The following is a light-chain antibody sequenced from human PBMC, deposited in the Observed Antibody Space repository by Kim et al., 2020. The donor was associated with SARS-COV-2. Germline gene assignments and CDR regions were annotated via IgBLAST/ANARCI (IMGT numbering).Light chain of an antibody. CDR2: DVN. CDR1: SSDVGAYNY. Sequence: GQSITISCTGTSSDVGAYNYVSWYQQHPGKAPILMIFDVNKRPSGLSNRFSGSKSGNTASLTISGLQAEDEADYYCSSYASTRSYVFGSGTKVTVL. V-gene: IGLV2-14*03. J-gene: IGLJ1*01. CDR3: SSYASTRSYV.